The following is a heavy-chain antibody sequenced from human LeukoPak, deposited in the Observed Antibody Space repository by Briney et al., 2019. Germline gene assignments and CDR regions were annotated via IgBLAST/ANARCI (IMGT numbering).Heavy chain of an antibody. J-gene: IGHJ4*02. CDR3: ARERGYSYVFDY. CDR1: GFSFSSYW. Sequence: GGSLRLSCEVSGFSFSSYWMIWVRQAPGKGLEWVGNIQQDGSGKEYVDAVKGRFTISRENAKNTLYLQMDSLRAEDTAVYYCARERGYSYVFDYWGQGTLVTVSS. V-gene: IGHV3-7*01. CDR2: IQQDGSGK. D-gene: IGHD5-18*01.